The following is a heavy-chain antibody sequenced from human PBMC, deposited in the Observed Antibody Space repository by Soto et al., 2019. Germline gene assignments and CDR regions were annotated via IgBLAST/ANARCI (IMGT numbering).Heavy chain of an antibody. Sequence: SETLSLTCSVYGGSFSGYYWSWIRQPPGKGLEWIGEINHSGSTNYNPSLKSRVTISVDTSKNQFSLKLSSVTAADTAVYYCARGSVEMARLDYWGQGTLVTVSS. V-gene: IGHV4-34*01. J-gene: IGHJ4*02. D-gene: IGHD5-12*01. CDR1: GGSFSGYY. CDR3: ARGSVEMARLDY. CDR2: INHSGST.